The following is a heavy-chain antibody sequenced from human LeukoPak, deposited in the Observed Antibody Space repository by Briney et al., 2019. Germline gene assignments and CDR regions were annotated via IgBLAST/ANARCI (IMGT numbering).Heavy chain of an antibody. V-gene: IGHV5-51*01. J-gene: IGHJ6*03. Sequence: GESLQISCKGSGYSFTNSWIGWVRQMPGKGLGWMGIIYPGDSETKYSPSYQGQVTISADKSISTAYLQWSSLKASDTAIYYCVRHLSVSVSYWSRNPYRYSYYMDVWGKGTTVTVSS. CDR3: VRHLSVSVSYWSRNPYRYSYYMDV. D-gene: IGHD3-10*01. CDR2: IYPGDSET. CDR1: GYSFTNSW.